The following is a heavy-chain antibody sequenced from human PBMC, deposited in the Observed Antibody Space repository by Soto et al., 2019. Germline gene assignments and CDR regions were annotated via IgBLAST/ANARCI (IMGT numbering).Heavy chain of an antibody. J-gene: IGHJ5*02. CDR3: ARTVIYYGSGRNVAS. V-gene: IGHV3-53*01. Sequence: EVQLVESGGGLIQPGGSLRLSCAVSGFTVSDHFVSWIRQPPGKGLEWVSIIYGGGHTYYADSVKGRLTISRDNSKNTVYRQMSSLTAQDTGVYYCARTVIYYGSGRNVASWGQGTLVTVSS. CDR1: GFTVSDHF. D-gene: IGHD3-10*01. CDR2: IYGGGHT.